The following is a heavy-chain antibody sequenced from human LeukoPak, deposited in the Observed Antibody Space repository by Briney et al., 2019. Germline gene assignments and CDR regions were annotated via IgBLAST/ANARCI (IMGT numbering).Heavy chain of an antibody. CDR1: GGSISSYY. CDR3: ARGGYIKPQLIALDY. CDR2: IYYSGST. Sequence: SEALSLTCTVSGGSISSYYWSWIRQPPGTGLEWIGYIYYSGSTNYTPSLKSRVTISVDTSKNQCSLKLSSVTAADSAVYYCARGGYIKPQLIALDYWGQGTRVTVSS. V-gene: IGHV4-59*01. J-gene: IGHJ4*02. D-gene: IGHD6-13*01.